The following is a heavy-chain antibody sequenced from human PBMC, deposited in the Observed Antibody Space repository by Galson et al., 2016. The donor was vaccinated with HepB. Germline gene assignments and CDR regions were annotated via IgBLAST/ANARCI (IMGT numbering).Heavy chain of an antibody. V-gene: IGHV4-59*08. CDR2: IFYGGGT. J-gene: IGHJ4*02. Sequence: SETLSLTCSVSGASITSYYWTWIRQSPGKALEWVGDIFYGGGTRYNASLQSRVTISADMPNNQVLLKLTSVTAADTAVYYCARRPGGMNPVDDYFDNWGLGAVVTVSS. D-gene: IGHD3-16*01. CDR1: GASITSYY. CDR3: ARRPGGMNPVDDYFDN.